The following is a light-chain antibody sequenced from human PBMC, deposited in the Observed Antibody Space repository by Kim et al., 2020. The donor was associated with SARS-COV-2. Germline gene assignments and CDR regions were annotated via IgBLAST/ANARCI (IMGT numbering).Light chain of an antibody. CDR2: AAS. CDR3: KKCDSAPWT. V-gene: IGKV1-27*01. Sequence: APVGDRVTSTWRGSRDISDYLAGCQRKPGKARKLLFYAASELQPGGPYRFSGSRSGKDFARTVTSQQPEDVATYYCKKCDSAPWTFGQGTKVDIK. CDR1: RDISDY. J-gene: IGKJ1*01.